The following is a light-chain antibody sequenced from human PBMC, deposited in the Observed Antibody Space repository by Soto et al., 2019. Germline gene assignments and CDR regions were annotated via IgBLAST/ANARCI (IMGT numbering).Light chain of an antibody. J-gene: IGLJ2*01. Sequence: QSALTQPASVSGSPGQSITIPCTGTSSDVGGYNYVSWYQQHPGKAPKLMIYDVSNRPSGVSNRSSGSKSGNTASLTISGLQAEDEADYYCSSYTTSSPHVVFGGGTKLTVL. V-gene: IGLV2-14*03. CDR1: SSDVGGYNY. CDR2: DVS. CDR3: SSYTTSSPHVV.